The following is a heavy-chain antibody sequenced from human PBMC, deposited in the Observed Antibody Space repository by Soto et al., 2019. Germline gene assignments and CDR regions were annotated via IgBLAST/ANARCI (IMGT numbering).Heavy chain of an antibody. V-gene: IGHV3-33*01. Sequence: QVQLVESGGGVVQPGRSLRLSCAASGFTFSSSGMHWVRQAPGKGLEWVAVIWYDGSNKYYADSVKGRFTISRDNSKNTLYLQMNSLRAEDTAVYYCARDTYGYYYYYGMDVWGQGTTVTVSS. J-gene: IGHJ6*02. CDR1: GFTFSSSG. CDR2: IWYDGSNK. D-gene: IGHD3-16*01. CDR3: ARDTYGYYYYYGMDV.